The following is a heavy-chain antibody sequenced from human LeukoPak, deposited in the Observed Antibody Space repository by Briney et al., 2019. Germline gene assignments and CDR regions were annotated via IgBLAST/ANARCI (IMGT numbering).Heavy chain of an antibody. CDR3: ARGGQQLVLYYFDY. J-gene: IGHJ4*02. CDR2: ISSSSNTI. D-gene: IGHD6-13*01. CDR1: GFTFSSYS. V-gene: IGHV3-48*02. Sequence: GGSLRLSCAASGFTFSSYSMNWVRQAPGKGLEWVSYISSSSNTIYYADSVKGRFTISGDNAKNSLYLQMNSLRDEDTAVYYCARGGQQLVLYYFDYWGQGTLVTVSS.